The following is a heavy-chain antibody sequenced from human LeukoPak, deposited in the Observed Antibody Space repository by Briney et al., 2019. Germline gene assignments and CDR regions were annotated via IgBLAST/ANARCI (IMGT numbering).Heavy chain of an antibody. CDR3: ARDFVVVTAYCLGY. CDR1: GFTFSSYW. V-gene: IGHV3-74*01. CDR2: INSDGSSS. Sequence: GGSLRLSCAASGFTFSSYWMHWVRQAPGKGLVWVSRINSDGSSSSYADSVKGRFTTSRDNAKNTLYLQMNSLRAEDTAVYYCARDFVVVTAYCLGYWGQGTLVTVSS. J-gene: IGHJ4*02. D-gene: IGHD2-21*02.